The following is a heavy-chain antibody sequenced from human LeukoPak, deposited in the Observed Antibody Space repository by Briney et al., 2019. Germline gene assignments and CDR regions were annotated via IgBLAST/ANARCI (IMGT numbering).Heavy chain of an antibody. J-gene: IGHJ4*02. CDR2: LSGSGAGT. Sequence: GGSLRLSCAASGFIFTDYWMYWVRQAPGRGLEWVATLSGSGAGTYYSDSVQGRFTISRDNSKRTLFLQMNSLRAEDTAFYYCAKAELGVDTFFDYWGQGTLVTVSS. CDR1: GFIFTDYW. D-gene: IGHD3-3*01. V-gene: IGHV3-23*01. CDR3: AKAELGVDTFFDY.